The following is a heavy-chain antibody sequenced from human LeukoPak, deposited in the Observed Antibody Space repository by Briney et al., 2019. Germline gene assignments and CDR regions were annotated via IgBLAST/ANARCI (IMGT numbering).Heavy chain of an antibody. CDR1: GFTFSDYY. J-gene: IGHJ1*01. CDR2: ISSSGSTI. Sequence: GGSLRLACAASGFTFSDYYMSWIRQAPGKGLEWVSYISSSGSTIYYADSVKGRFIISRDNAKNSLYLQMNSLRAEDTAVYYCAGGRGDYHGYFQHWGQGTLVTVSS. V-gene: IGHV3-11*04. D-gene: IGHD4-17*01. CDR3: AGGRGDYHGYFQH.